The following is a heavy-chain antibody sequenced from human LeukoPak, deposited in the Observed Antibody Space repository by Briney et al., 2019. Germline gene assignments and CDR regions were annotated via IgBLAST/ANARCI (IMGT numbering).Heavy chain of an antibody. D-gene: IGHD6-19*01. Sequence: GGSLRLSCAASGFTFSSYAMHWVRQAPGKGLEWVAVITYDGSNKYYADSVKGRFTISRDNSKNTLYLQMNSLRAEDTAVHYCANEAVAGTDYWGQGTLVTVSS. CDR2: ITYDGSNK. J-gene: IGHJ4*02. CDR1: GFTFSSYA. CDR3: ANEAVAGTDY. V-gene: IGHV3-30*18.